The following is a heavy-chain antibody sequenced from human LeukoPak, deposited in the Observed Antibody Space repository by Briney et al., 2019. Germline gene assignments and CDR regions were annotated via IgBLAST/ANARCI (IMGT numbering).Heavy chain of an antibody. V-gene: IGHV1-18*01. CDR3: ARGAGGASSENWFDP. J-gene: IGHJ5*02. D-gene: IGHD1-26*01. Sequence: ASVKVSCKASGYTFTTYGIFWVGQAPGQGLEWMGWINSYNGNTKYAQKFQGRVTMTTDTSTSTAYMELRSLRSDDTAIYYCARGAGGASSENWFDPWGQGTLVTVSS. CDR1: GYTFTTYG. CDR2: INSYNGNT.